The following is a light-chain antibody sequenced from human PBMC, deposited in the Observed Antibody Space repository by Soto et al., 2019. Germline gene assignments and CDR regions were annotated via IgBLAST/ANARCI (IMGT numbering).Light chain of an antibody. V-gene: IGLV2-8*01. J-gene: IGLJ2*01. CDR1: SNDVGAYNC. CDR3: SSFAGSNSLNV. Sequence: QSALTQPPSASGSPGQSVTISCTGTSNDVGAYNCVSWYQQHPGTAPKLMIYEVSKRPSGVPDRFSGSKSGNTASLTVSGVQAEDDADDYCSSFAGSNSLNVFGGGTKLTVL. CDR2: EVS.